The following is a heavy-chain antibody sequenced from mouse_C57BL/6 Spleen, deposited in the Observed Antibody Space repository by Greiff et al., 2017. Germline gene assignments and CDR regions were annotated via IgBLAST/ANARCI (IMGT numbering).Heavy chain of an antibody. CDR3: ARNYLTWAMDD. D-gene: IGHD5-5*01. V-gene: IGHV2-2*01. Sequence: QVQLKASGPGLVQPSQSLSITCTVSGFSLTSYGVHWVRQSPGKGLAWLGVLWSGRSTAYHAAFISRLSISKDNSQSQVFFKMNSLQADDTAIYYCARNYLTWAMDDWGKGTSVTVAS. CDR1: GFSLTSYG. CDR2: LWSGRST. J-gene: IGHJ4*01.